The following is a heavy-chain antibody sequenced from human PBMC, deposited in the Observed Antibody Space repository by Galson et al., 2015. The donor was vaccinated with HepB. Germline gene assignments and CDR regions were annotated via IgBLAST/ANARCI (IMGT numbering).Heavy chain of an antibody. Sequence: SVKVSCKASGYTFTSYDINWVRQATGQGLEWMGWMNPNSGNTGYAQKFQGRVTMTRNASISTAYMELSSLRSEDTAVYYCARAVGGAPPNVDYWGQGTLVTVSS. CDR3: ARAVGGAPPNVDY. D-gene: IGHD3-16*01. V-gene: IGHV1-8*01. CDR1: GYTFTSYD. J-gene: IGHJ4*02. CDR2: MNPNSGNT.